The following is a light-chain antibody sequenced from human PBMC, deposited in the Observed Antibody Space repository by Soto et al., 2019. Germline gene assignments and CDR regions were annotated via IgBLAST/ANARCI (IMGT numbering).Light chain of an antibody. J-gene: IGKJ1*01. CDR3: QQGYSSRWT. Sequence: DIQMTQSPSSLSASVGDRVTITCRASQSIRSYLTWYQQKPGKAPQLLIYATSSLQTGVPSRFSASGSGTDFSLVISGLQPEDSATYYCQQGYSSRWTSGRGTKVEI. CDR1: QSIRSY. V-gene: IGKV1-39*01. CDR2: ATS.